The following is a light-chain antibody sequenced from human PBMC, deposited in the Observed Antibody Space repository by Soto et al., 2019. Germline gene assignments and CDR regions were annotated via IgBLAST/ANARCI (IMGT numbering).Light chain of an antibody. Sequence: DIQMTQSPYSLSAAVGDRVTIACRSSQNINTYLNWYQQKPGKAPKLLMFDAASLQSGVPSRFSGSGSRTDLTLTITILQPAYFATYYCQQTSSAPFTFGPGTQVDIK. V-gene: IGKV1-39*01. CDR1: QNINTY. CDR2: DAA. J-gene: IGKJ3*01. CDR3: QQTSSAPFT.